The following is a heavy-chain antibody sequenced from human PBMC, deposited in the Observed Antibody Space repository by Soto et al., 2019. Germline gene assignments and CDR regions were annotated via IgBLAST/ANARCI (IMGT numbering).Heavy chain of an antibody. Sequence: ASVKVSCKASGYTFTSYDINWVRRATGQGLEWMGWMNPYNGNTNYAQKFQGRVTMTIDTSTSTAYMELRSLRSDDTAVYYCSLSVVPAAIDYWGQGTLVTVSS. CDR2: MNPYNGNT. CDR1: GYTFTSYD. J-gene: IGHJ4*02. V-gene: IGHV1-18*01. D-gene: IGHD2-2*01. CDR3: SLSVVPAAIDY.